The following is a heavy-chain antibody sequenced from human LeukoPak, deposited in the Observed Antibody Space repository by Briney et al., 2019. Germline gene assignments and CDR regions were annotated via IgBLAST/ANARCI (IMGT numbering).Heavy chain of an antibody. Sequence: SVKVSCKASGGTFSSYAISWVRQAPGQGLEWMGGIIPIFGTANYAQKFQGRVTITADESTSTAYMELSSLRSEDTAVYYCASPRRVAARPLYYYYMDVWGKGTTVTVSS. J-gene: IGHJ6*03. D-gene: IGHD6-6*01. CDR1: GGTFSSYA. V-gene: IGHV1-69*13. CDR2: IIPIFGTA. CDR3: ASPRRVAARPLYYYYMDV.